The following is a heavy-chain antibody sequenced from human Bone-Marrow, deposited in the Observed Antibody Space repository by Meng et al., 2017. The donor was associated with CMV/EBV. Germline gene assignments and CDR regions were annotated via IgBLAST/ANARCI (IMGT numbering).Heavy chain of an antibody. CDR2: ISGSGGST. D-gene: IGHD2-15*01. Sequence: FPFSSYALSWVRQAPGKGLEWVSAISGSGGSTYYADSVKGRFTISRDNSKNTLYLQMNSLRAEDTAVYYCAKKMCSGGSCYWGYFDLWGRGTLVTVSS. V-gene: IGHV3-23*01. CDR3: AKKMCSGGSCYWGYFDL. CDR1: FPFSSYA. J-gene: IGHJ2*01.